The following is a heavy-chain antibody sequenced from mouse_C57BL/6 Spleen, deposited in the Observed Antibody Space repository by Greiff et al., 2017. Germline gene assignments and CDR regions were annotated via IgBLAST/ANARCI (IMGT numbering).Heavy chain of an antibody. J-gene: IGHJ4*01. V-gene: IGHV5-16*01. D-gene: IGHD1-1*01. Sequence: EVQVVESEGGLVQPGSSMKLSCTASGFTFSDYYMAWVRQVPEKGLEWVANINYDGSSTYYLDSLKSRFIISRDNAKNILYLQMSSLKSEDTATYYCARVGYGSSSYAMDYWGQGTSVTVSS. CDR3: ARVGYGSSSYAMDY. CDR2: INYDGSST. CDR1: GFTFSDYY.